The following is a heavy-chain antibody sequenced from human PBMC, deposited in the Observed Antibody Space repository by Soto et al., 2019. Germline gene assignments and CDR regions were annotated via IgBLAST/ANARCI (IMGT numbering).Heavy chain of an antibody. J-gene: IGHJ4*02. CDR2: INSDGSIT. V-gene: IGHV3-74*01. D-gene: IGHD1-26*01. CDR1: GFTFNTHW. Sequence: EVQLVESGGGLILPGGSLRLSCAASGFTFNTHWMHWVRQAPGKGLVWVSRINSDGSITDYADSVKGRFSISRDNPRNTPYLQMNSLSPEDTAVYYCAIAMTSVGAAAKGDFWGQGTLVTVSS. CDR3: AIAMTSVGAAAKGDF.